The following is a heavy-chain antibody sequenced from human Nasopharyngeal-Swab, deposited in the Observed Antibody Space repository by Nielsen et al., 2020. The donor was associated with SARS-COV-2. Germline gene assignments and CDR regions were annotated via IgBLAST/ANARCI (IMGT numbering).Heavy chain of an antibody. V-gene: IGHV3-21*06. D-gene: IGHD4-17*01. CDR2: ISPKSDYT. CDR3: VRGSYGHYDS. J-gene: IGHJ5*01. CDR1: GFTFSSYT. Sequence: GESLKISCAASGFTFSSYTMNWVRQAPGKGLEWVSSISPKSDYTYYAESVKGRFTISRDNAKNSLFLQMNSLRAEETAIYYCVRGSYGHYDSWGQGALITVSS.